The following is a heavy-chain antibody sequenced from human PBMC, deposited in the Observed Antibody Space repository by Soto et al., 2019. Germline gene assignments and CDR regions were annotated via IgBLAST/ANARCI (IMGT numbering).Heavy chain of an antibody. Sequence: QVQLVQSGAEVKKPGSSVNVSCKTSGATFGNTAVTWVRQAPGQGLEWMGGIVPMFGTANYAKKFQGRVTSTDDESTNTAYMELSRLRSDDTAVYYCARDGDPGYAFWSGPLGGGRFDPWGQGTLVTVSS. CDR3: ARDGDPGYAFWSGPLGGGRFDP. V-gene: IGHV1-69*12. J-gene: IGHJ5*02. CDR2: IVPMFGTA. D-gene: IGHD3-3*01. CDR1: GATFGNTA.